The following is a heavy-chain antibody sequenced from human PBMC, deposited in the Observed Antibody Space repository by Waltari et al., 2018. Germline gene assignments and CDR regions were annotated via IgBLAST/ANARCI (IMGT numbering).Heavy chain of an antibody. D-gene: IGHD3-10*01. CDR2: ISGSGGST. Sequence: EVLLLESGGGLVQPGGPLRLSWAASGFTFSNYAIRGVRQAPGKGRGWVSAISGSGGSTYYADSVKGRFTISRDNSKNTLYLQMNSLRAEDTAVYYCAKDSHYDGSGSYCHYWGQGTLVTVSS. CDR1: GFTFSNYA. J-gene: IGHJ4*02. CDR3: AKDSHYDGSGSYCHY. V-gene: IGHV3-23*01.